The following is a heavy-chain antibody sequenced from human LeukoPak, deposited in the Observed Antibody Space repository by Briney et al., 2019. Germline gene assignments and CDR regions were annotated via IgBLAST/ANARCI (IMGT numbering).Heavy chain of an antibody. CDR3: ARDGSVLRYFDWLLFYYMDV. D-gene: IGHD3-9*01. CDR2: INPNSGGT. CDR1: GYTFTGYY. Sequence: GASVTVSCKASGYTFTGYYMHWVRQAPGQGLEWMGWINPNSGGTNYAQKFQGRVTMTRDTSISTAYMELSRLRSDDTAVYYCARDGSVLRYFDWLLFYYMDVWGKGTTVTVSS. V-gene: IGHV1-2*02. J-gene: IGHJ6*03.